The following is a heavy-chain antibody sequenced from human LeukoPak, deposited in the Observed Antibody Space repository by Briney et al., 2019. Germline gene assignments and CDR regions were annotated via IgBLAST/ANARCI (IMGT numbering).Heavy chain of an antibody. CDR3: ARVIARGSGELFPDY. Sequence: SETLSLTCSVSGGSISNYYWTWIRQTPGKGLEWIGYIYYSGSTNYNPSFRSRVITSIDTSKNQFSLKLTSVTAADTAVYYCARVIARGSGELFPDYWGQGTLVTVSS. CDR1: GGSISNYY. CDR2: IYYSGST. D-gene: IGHD3-10*01. V-gene: IGHV4-59*01. J-gene: IGHJ4*02.